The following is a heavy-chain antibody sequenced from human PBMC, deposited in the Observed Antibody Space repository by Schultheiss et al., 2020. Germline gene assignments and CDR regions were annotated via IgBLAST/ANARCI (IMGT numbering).Heavy chain of an antibody. CDR1: GYTFTDYY. V-gene: IGHV1-2*02. Sequence: ASVKVSCKASGYTFTDYYMHWVRQAPGQGLEWMGWINPNSGGTNYAQKFQGRVTMTRDTSISTAYMELSRLRSDDTAVYYCANGGAWVRNQWFDPWGQGTLVTVSS. D-gene: IGHD1-1*01. J-gene: IGHJ5*02. CDR2: INPNSGGT. CDR3: ANGGAWVRNQWFDP.